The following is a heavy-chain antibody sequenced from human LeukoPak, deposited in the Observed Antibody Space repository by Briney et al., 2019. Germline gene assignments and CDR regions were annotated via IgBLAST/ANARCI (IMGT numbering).Heavy chain of an antibody. CDR1: GFTFSNAY. Sequence: GGSLRLSCAASGFTFSNAYMNWVRQAPGKGLEWVGRIKPKTDGETTEYAAPVKDRFSISRDDSKSMVYLQMNSLRAEDTAVFYCARDQYDTWSRRGNFDSWGQGTLVIVSS. CDR2: IKPKTDGETT. D-gene: IGHD3-3*01. J-gene: IGHJ4*02. CDR3: ARDQYDTWSRRGNFDS. V-gene: IGHV3-15*07.